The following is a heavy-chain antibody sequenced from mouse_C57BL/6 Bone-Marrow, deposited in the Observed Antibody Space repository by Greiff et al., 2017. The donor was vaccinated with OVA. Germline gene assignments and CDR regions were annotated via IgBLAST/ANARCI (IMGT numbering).Heavy chain of an antibody. Sequence: EVQLQQSGAELVRPGASVKLSCTASGFNIKDDYMHWVKQRPEQGLEWIGWIDPENGDTEYASKFQGKATITADTSSNTAYLQLSSLTSEDTAVYYCTTGGYHWYFDVWGTGTTVTVSS. CDR1: GFNIKDDY. J-gene: IGHJ1*03. CDR3: TTGGYHWYFDV. D-gene: IGHD2-2*01. V-gene: IGHV14-4*01. CDR2: IDPENGDT.